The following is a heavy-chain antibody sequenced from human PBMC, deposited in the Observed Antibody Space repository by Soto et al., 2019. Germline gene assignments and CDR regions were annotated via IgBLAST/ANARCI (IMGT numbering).Heavy chain of an antibody. Sequence: QITLKESGPTRVKPTQTLTLTCTFSGFSLSTSGVGVGWIRQPPGKALERLALIYWDDDKRYSPSLQNRLTITKDTSRNLVVLTMTNMDPVDTATYYCAHRAGLQGNWNGGYFDFWGQGALVTVSS. V-gene: IGHV2-5*02. CDR3: AHRAGLQGNWNGGYFDF. CDR1: GFSLSTSGVG. CDR2: IYWDDDK. D-gene: IGHD1-1*01. J-gene: IGHJ4*02.